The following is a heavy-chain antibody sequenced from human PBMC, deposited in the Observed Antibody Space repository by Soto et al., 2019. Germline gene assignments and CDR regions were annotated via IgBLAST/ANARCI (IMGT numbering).Heavy chain of an antibody. J-gene: IGHJ4*02. D-gene: IGHD2-2*01. CDR1: GFTFNNYW. V-gene: IGHV3-7*04. Sequence: EVQLVESGGGLVQPGGSLRLSCAASGFTFNNYWMTWVRQAPGKGLEWVANIKQDGSETYYVDSVEGRFTISRDNANNAVYLQMKSLRVEDTAVYYCARELGYCSSSSWWRDDWGQGALVTVSS. CDR2: IKQDGSET. CDR3: ARELGYCSSSSWWRDD.